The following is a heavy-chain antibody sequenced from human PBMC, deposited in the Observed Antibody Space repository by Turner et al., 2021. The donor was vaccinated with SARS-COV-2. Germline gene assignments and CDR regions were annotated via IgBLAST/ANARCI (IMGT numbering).Heavy chain of an antibody. J-gene: IGHJ4*02. CDR2: ITYDGSTK. CDR1: GFTFNTYA. V-gene: IGHV3-30-3*01. D-gene: IGHD2-2*01. CDR3: ARSRDGYINS. Sequence: QVQLVESGGGVVQPGRSLRLSCAASGFTFNTYAMHWFRQAPGKGLEWVAVITYDGSTKFYADSVKGRFTISRDNSKSSLYVQMNSLRVEDTAVYYCARSRDGYINSWGQGTLVIVSS.